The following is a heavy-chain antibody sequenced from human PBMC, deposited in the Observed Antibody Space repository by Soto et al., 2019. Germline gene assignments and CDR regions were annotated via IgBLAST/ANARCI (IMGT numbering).Heavy chain of an antibody. CDR2: INPSGGST. CDR1: GYTFTSYY. J-gene: IGHJ6*01. CDR3: ARGRRSPYCGGECYPTWSKGTWVTDYY. D-gene: IGHD2-21*01. Sequence: ASLQVSCKASGYTFTSYYMHWVRQAPGQGLEWMGIINPSGGSTSYAQKFQGRVTMTRDTSTSTVYMELSSLRSEDTAVYYCARGRRSPYCGGECYPTWSKGTWVTDYY. V-gene: IGHV1-46*01.